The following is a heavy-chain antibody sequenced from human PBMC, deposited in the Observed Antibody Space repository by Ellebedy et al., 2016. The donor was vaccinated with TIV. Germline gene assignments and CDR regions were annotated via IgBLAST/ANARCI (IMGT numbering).Heavy chain of an antibody. CDR2: ISNTGSRT. Sequence: GESLKISCAASGFTFSSYAMSWVRQAPGKGLEWVSTISNTGSRTYYADSVEGRFIISRDNSKRTLFLQMNSLRAEDTAIYFCARGKSGTYIHHAFDSWGRGTLVTVSS. J-gene: IGHJ4*02. CDR1: GFTFSSYA. D-gene: IGHD1-14*01. CDR3: ARGKSGTYIHHAFDS. V-gene: IGHV3-23*01.